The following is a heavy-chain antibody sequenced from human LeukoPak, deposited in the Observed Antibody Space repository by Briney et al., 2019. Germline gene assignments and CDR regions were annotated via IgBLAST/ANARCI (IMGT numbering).Heavy chain of an antibody. CDR3: AGLVGRYSSGLYYYYFDY. CDR2: MYLSGAT. V-gene: IGHV4-4*02. D-gene: IGHD3-22*01. J-gene: IGHJ4*02. Sequence: SETLSLTCTVSGDSINSLDLWSWVRQPPGKGLEWIGEMYLSGATHSNPSVKSRVTMSIDKSKNQFFLNLSSVTAADTAVYYCAGLVGRYSSGLYYYYFDYWGQGTLVTVSS. CDR1: GDSINSLDL.